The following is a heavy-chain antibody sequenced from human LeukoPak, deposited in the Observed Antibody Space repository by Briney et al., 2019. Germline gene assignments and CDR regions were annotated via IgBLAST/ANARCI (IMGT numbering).Heavy chain of an antibody. Sequence: SETLSLTCTASCSSVSSYYRSWLRQPPGKGLEWIGYIKSSGSTNYNPSLKSRVTISIDTSKNRFSLRLNSVTAADTAVYYCARDGTVATNWFDPWGQGTLVTVSS. J-gene: IGHJ5*02. CDR2: IKSSGST. CDR1: CSSVSSYY. V-gene: IGHV4-59*02. CDR3: ARDGTVATNWFDP. D-gene: IGHD5-12*01.